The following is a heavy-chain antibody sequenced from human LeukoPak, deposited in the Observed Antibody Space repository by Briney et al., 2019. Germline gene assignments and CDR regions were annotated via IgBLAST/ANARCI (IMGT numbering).Heavy chain of an antibody. CDR3: VGGGDWLPEY. CDR1: GASVSGKF. D-gene: IGHD3/OR15-3a*01. Sequence: SETLSLTCTVSGASVSGKFWSWIRHSPGNGLERIGLIYYSGSTKFNPSLKSRVAMSVDTSNNQFSLSLNSATTTDTAVYFCVGGGDWLPEYWGHGTQVIVSS. J-gene: IGHJ4*01. V-gene: IGHV4-59*02. CDR2: IYYSGST.